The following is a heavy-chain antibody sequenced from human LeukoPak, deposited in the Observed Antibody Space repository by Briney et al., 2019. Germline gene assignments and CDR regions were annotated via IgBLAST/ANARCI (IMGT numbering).Heavy chain of an antibody. Sequence: GGSLRLSCAASGFTFSYYAMNWVRQAPGKGLEWVSAISGGGDSTYFADSVKGRFTISRDNSKNTLYLQMNSLRAEDTAVYYCAKGERSVGFASIADPLGYRGQGTLVTVSS. CDR3: AKGERSVGFASIADPLGY. CDR2: ISGGGDST. J-gene: IGHJ4*02. V-gene: IGHV3-23*01. CDR1: GFTFSYYA. D-gene: IGHD6-6*01.